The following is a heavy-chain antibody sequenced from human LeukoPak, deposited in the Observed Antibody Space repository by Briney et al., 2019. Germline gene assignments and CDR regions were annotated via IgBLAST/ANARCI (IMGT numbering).Heavy chain of an antibody. CDR1: GFTFSSYA. J-gene: IGHJ4*02. Sequence: GVLRLSCAASGFTFSSYAMSWVRQAPGKGLEWVSAISGSGGSTYYAGSVKGRFTISRDNSKNTLYLQMNSLRAEDTAVYYCAKDTRAMIVVVNDYWGQGTLVTVSS. CDR3: AKDTRAMIVVVNDY. D-gene: IGHD3-22*01. V-gene: IGHV3-23*01. CDR2: ISGSGGST.